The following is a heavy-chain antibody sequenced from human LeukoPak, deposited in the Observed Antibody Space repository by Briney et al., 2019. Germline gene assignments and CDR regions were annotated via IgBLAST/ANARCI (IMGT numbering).Heavy chain of an antibody. CDR2: ISGSGGST. V-gene: IGHV3-23*01. J-gene: IGHJ4*02. D-gene: IGHD3-22*01. CDR1: GFTFSSYA. CDR3: AKAPGPGNHYDTNGYYYFDH. Sequence: GGSLRLSCAASGFTFSSYAMSWVRQAPGKGLEWVSAISGSGGSTYYADSVKGRSTISRDNSKNTLYLQMNSLRAEDTAVYYCAKAPGPGNHYDTNGYYYFDHWGQGTLVTVSS.